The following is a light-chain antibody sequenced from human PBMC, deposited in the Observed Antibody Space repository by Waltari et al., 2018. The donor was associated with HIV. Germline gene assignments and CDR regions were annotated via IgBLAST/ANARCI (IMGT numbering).Light chain of an antibody. V-gene: IGKV3-20*01. CDR2: GVS. Sequence: EIVLTQSPVTLSLSPGESATLSCRASQTLTSTSLAWYQQRPGQAPRLLIYGVSSSATGVPDRFSGSGSGTDFSLIITRLQPEDFAIYYCQQYGRSPTAFGGGTKVEIK. CDR1: QTLTSTS. CDR3: QQYGRSPTA. J-gene: IGKJ4*01.